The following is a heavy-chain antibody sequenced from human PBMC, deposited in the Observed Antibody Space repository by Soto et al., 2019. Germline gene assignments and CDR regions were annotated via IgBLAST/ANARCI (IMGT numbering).Heavy chain of an antibody. CDR1: GGSISSYY. CDR3: ARDRGRFLEWPTDWFDP. V-gene: IGHV4-59*01. CDR2: IYYSGST. D-gene: IGHD3-3*01. J-gene: IGHJ5*02. Sequence: SETLSLTCTVSGGSISSYYWSWIRQPPGKGLEWIGYIYYSGSTNYNPSLKSRVTISVDTSKNQFSLKLSSVTAADTAVYYCARDRGRFLEWPTDWFDPWGQGTLVTVSS.